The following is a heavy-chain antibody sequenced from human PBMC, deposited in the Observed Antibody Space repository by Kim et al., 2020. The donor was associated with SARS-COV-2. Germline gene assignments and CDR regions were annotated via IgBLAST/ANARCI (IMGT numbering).Heavy chain of an antibody. J-gene: IGHJ4*02. D-gene: IGHD2-2*01. Sequence: GGSLRLSCAASGFTFSSYAMSWVRQAPGKGLEWVSAISGSGGSTYYADSVKGRFTISRDNSKNTLYLQMNSLRAEDTAVYYCAKQLSRTVPAATNFDYWGQGTLVTVSS. CDR3: AKQLSRTVPAATNFDY. CDR1: GFTFSSYA. V-gene: IGHV3-23*01. CDR2: ISGSGGST.